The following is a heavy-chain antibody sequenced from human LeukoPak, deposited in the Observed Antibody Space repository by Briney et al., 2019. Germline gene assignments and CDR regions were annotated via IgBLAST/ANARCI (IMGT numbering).Heavy chain of an antibody. CDR2: IYYSGST. J-gene: IGHJ5*02. CDR3: AREAYDVLTSDWFDP. D-gene: IGHD3-9*01. CDR1: GGSISTYY. Sequence: PSETLSLTCTVSGGSISTYYWSWIRQPPGKGLEWIGYIYYSGSTNYNPSLKSRVTISVDTPKNQFSLKLSSVTAADTAMYYCAREAYDVLTSDWFDPWGQGTLVTVSS. V-gene: IGHV4-59*12.